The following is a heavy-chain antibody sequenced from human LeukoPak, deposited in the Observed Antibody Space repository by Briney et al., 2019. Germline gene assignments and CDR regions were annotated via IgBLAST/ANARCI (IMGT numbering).Heavy chain of an antibody. CDR1: GFTFSSYA. D-gene: IGHD2-2*01. CDR2: ISYDGSNK. V-gene: IGHV3-30-3*01. J-gene: IGHJ4*02. CDR3: AGGGATDPLQYCSSTSCYQDDFDY. Sequence: GRSLRLSCAASGFTFSSYAMHWVRQAPGKGLEWVAVISYDGSNKYYADSVKGRFTISRDNSKNTLYLQMNSLRAEDTAVYYCAGGGATDPLQYCSSTSCYQDDFDYWGQGTLVTVSS.